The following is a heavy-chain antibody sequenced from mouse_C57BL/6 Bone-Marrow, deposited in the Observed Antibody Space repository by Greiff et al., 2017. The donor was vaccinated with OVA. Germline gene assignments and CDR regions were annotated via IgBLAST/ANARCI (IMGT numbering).Heavy chain of an antibody. D-gene: IGHD1-1*01. Sequence: VQLQQPGAELVKPGASVKLSCKASGYTFTSYWMHWVKQRPGQGLEWIGMIHPNSGSTNYNEKFKSKATLTVDKSSSTAYMQLSSLTSEDSAVYYCARSLTVVANWYFDVWGTGTTVTVSS. J-gene: IGHJ1*03. V-gene: IGHV1-64*01. CDR2: IHPNSGST. CDR3: ARSLTVVANWYFDV. CDR1: GYTFTSYW.